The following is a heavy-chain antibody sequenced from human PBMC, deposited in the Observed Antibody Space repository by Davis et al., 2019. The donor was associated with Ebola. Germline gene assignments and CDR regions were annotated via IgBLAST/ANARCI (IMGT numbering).Heavy chain of an antibody. J-gene: IGHJ5*02. D-gene: IGHD3-22*01. CDR1: GGTFSSYA. CDR3: ASFPLYYYDSSGSEA. Sequence: SVKVSCKASGGTFSSYAISWVRQAPGQGLEWMGGIITIFGTANYAQKFQGRVTITADESTSTAYMELSSLRSEDTAVYYCASFPLYYYDSSGSEAWGQGTLVTVSS. CDR2: IITIFGTA. V-gene: IGHV1-69*13.